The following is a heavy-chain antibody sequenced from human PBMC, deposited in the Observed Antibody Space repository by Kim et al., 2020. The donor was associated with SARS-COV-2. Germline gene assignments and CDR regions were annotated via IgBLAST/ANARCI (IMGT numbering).Heavy chain of an antibody. Sequence: GGSLRLSCAASGFTFSSYGMHWVRQAPGKGLEWVAGISYDGSNKYYADSVKGRFTISRDNSKNTLYLQMNSLRAEDTAVYYCAKDRSGSYDDWGQGTLVTVSS. D-gene: IGHD1-26*01. CDR1: GFTFSSYG. CDR2: ISYDGSNK. V-gene: IGHV3-30*18. J-gene: IGHJ4*02. CDR3: AKDRSGSYDD.